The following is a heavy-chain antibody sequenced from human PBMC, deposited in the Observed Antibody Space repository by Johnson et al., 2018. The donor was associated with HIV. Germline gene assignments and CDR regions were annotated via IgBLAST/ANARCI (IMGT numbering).Heavy chain of an antibody. D-gene: IGHD4-23*01. J-gene: IGHJ3*02. V-gene: IGHV3-NL1*01. CDR2: IYSGGST. Sequence: QVQLVESGGGVVQPGGSLRLSCAVSGFTFSSYAMHWVRQAPGKGLEWVSVIYSGGSTYYAASVKGRFTIPRNNAKNSLYLQMNSLRAEDTAVYYCAKVGATVITPRGEAFDIWGQGTMVTVSS. CDR1: GFTFSSYA. CDR3: AKVGATVITPRGEAFDI.